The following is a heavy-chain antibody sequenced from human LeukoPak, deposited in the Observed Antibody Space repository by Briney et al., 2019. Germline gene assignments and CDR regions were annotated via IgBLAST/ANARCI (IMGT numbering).Heavy chain of an antibody. V-gene: IGHV1-2*02. Sequence: GASVKVSCKASGYTFTGYYMHWVRQAPGQGLEWMGWINPNSGGTNYAQKFQGRVTMTRDMSTSTAYMELSSLRSEDTAVYYCAAVNYYDSSGYRDYWGQGTLVTVSS. CDR1: GYTFTGYY. J-gene: IGHJ4*02. CDR2: INPNSGGT. D-gene: IGHD3-22*01. CDR3: AAVNYYDSSGYRDY.